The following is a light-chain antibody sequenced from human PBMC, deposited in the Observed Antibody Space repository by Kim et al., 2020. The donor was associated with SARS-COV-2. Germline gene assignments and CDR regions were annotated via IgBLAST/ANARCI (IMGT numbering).Light chain of an antibody. CDR2: RNN. J-gene: IGLJ3*02. Sequence: QAGLTQPPSVSKGLRQTATLTCTGNDNNIGNEGAAWLQQHQGHPPRLVSYRNNNRPSGISGRLSAPKSGNTASLTITGLQAEDEADYYCSAWDSSLSAWVFGGGTQLTVL. CDR1: DNNIGNEG. V-gene: IGLV10-54*01. CDR3: SAWDSSLSAWV.